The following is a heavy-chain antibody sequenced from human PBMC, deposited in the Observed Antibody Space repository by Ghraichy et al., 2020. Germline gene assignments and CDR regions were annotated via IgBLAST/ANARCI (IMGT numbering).Heavy chain of an antibody. CDR2: IYYSGST. D-gene: IGHD3-10*01. CDR3: ARPRVTMVRAMDV. J-gene: IGHJ6*02. Sequence: LTCTVSGGSISSSSYYWGWIRQPPGKGLEWIGSIYYSGSTYYNPSLKSRVTISVDTSKNQFSLKLSSVTAADTAVYYCARPRVTMVRAMDVWGQGTTVTVSS. CDR1: GGSISSSSYY. V-gene: IGHV4-39*01.